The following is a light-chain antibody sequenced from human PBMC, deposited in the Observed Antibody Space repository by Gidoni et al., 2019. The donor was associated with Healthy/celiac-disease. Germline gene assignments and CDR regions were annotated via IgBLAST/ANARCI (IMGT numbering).Light chain of an antibody. CDR1: QSIISY. V-gene: IGKV1-39*01. CDR3: QQSYSTPLIT. J-gene: IGKJ5*01. Sequence: DIQMTQSPSSLSASVGYRVTITCRASQSIISYLNWYQQKPGKAPKLLIYAASSLQSGVPSRFSGSGSGTDFTLTISSLQPEDFATYYCQQSYSTPLITFGQGTRLEIK. CDR2: AAS.